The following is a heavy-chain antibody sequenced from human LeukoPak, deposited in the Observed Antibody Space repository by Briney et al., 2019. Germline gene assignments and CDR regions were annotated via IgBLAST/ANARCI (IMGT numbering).Heavy chain of an antibody. V-gene: IGHV4-59*01. CDR1: GGSISTYY. J-gene: IGHJ3*01. CDR2: IYHSGST. Sequence: SETLSLTCTVSGGSISTYYWNWIRQPPGKGLEWIGYIYHSGSTNYNPSLQSRVTISVDTSKNQFSLNLNSVTAADTAVYYCARQGWDLTGDAFDLWGQGTMVTVSS. CDR3: ARQGWDLTGDAFDL. D-gene: IGHD1-26*01.